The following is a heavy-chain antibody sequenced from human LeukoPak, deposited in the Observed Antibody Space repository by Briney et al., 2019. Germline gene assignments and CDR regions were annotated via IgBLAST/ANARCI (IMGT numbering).Heavy chain of an antibody. Sequence: KPSETLSLTCTVSGGSISSNNYFWGWIRQPPGKGLEWIGEINHSGSTNYNPSLKSRVTISVDTSKNQFSLKLSSVTAADTAVYYCARVEYKSYNWNRSPWNWFDPWGQGTLVTVSS. CDR3: ARVEYKSYNWNRSPWNWFDP. D-gene: IGHD1-20*01. CDR1: GGSISSNNYF. J-gene: IGHJ5*02. CDR2: INHSGST. V-gene: IGHV4-39*07.